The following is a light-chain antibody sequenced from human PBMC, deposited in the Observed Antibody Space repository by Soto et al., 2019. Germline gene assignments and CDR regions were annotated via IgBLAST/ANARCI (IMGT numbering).Light chain of an antibody. J-gene: IGLJ7*01. CDR1: SSDVGSHNL. CDR2: EVS. Sequence: QSALTQPASVSGSPGQSITISCTGTSSDVGSHNLVSWYQQHPGQAPKLMIYEVSKRPLGVSARFSASKSGNTASLTISGAPAEGEADYYCCSYGGSRAVFGGGTQLTVL. CDR3: CSYGGSRAV. V-gene: IGLV2-23*02.